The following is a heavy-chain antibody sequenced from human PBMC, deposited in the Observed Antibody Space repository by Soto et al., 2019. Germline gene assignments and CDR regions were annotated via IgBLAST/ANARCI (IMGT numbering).Heavy chain of an antibody. Sequence: SGALSLTCTFSGCSISSGCYYWSWIPQHPGKGLEWIGYIYYSGSTYYNPSLKSRVTISVDTSKNQFSLKLSSVTAADTAVYYCAREHSSSWYPHNWFDPWGQGTLVTVSS. D-gene: IGHD6-13*01. V-gene: IGHV4-31*03. CDR3: AREHSSSWYPHNWFDP. CDR1: GCSISSGCYY. CDR2: IYYSGST. J-gene: IGHJ5*02.